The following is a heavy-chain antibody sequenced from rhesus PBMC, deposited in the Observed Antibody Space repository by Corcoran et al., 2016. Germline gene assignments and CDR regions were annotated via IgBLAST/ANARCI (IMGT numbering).Heavy chain of an antibody. CDR3: ARDPLNSVVVLTAPPNGFEF. V-gene: IGHV1S2*01. Sequence: QVQLVQSGAEVKKPGSSVKVSCKASGYTFTDYYMHWVRQAPRQGLEWMGWINTYNGNTKYAQKLQGRVTITRDTSTSTAYMELSSLRSEDTAVYYCARDPLNSVVVLTAPPNGFEFWGQGALVTVSS. D-gene: IGHD2-15*01. J-gene: IGHJ1*01. CDR2: INTYNGNT. CDR1: GYTFTDYY.